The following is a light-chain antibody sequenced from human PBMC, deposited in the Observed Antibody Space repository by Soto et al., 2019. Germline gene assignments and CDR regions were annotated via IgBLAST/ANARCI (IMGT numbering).Light chain of an antibody. Sequence: EIVLTQSPGTLSLSPGERATLSCRASQSISSNYLAWYQQTPGQAPRLLIYDASSRAAGIPDRFSGSGSGTDFTLTISRLEPEDFGVYYCQQYGGPPRTFGQGTKVDIK. J-gene: IGKJ1*01. CDR2: DAS. V-gene: IGKV3-20*01. CDR1: QSISSNY. CDR3: QQYGGPPRT.